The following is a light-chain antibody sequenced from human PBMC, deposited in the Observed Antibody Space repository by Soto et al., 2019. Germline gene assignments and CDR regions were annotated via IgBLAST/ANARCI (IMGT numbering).Light chain of an antibody. Sequence: IVMTPSPATLYMSPGEGATLSCRASQSLSSSLAWYQQKPGQAPRLLIYGASTRATGIPARFSGSGSGTEFTLTISSLEHEDFAVYYCQQYNNWPPISCGQGTRREN. CDR2: GAS. J-gene: IGKJ5*01. CDR1: QSLSSS. V-gene: IGKV3-15*01. CDR3: QQYNNWPPIS.